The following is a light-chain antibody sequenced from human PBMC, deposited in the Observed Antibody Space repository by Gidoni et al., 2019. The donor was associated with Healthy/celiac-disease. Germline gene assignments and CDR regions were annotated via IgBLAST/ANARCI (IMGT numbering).Light chain of an antibody. CDR2: GAS. V-gene: IGKV3-15*01. Sequence: EIVMTQSPATLSVSPGERAPLSCRASQSVSSNVAWYQQKPGQAPRLLIYGASTRATGIPARFSGSGSGTEFTLTISSLQSEDFAVYYCQQYNNWPRTFXQXTKVEI. J-gene: IGKJ1*01. CDR1: QSVSSN. CDR3: QQYNNWPRT.